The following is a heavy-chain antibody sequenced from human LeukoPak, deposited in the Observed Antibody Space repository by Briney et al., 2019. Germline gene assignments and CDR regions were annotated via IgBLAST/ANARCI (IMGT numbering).Heavy chain of an antibody. D-gene: IGHD6-13*01. CDR1: GGTFSSYV. CDR3: ASGIAAAGAFDY. Sequence: GASVKVSCKASGGTFSSYVISWVRQAPGQGLEWMGGIIPIFGTANYAQKFQGRVTITTDESTSTAYMELSSLRSEDTAVYYCASGIAAAGAFDYWGQGTLVTVSS. J-gene: IGHJ4*02. CDR2: IIPIFGTA. V-gene: IGHV1-69*05.